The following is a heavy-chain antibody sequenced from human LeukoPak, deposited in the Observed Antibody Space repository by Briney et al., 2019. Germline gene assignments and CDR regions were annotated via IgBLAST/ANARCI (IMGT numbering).Heavy chain of an antibody. J-gene: IGHJ4*02. CDR3: ARDPTNVYCSSTSCYSFDY. V-gene: IGHV3-33*08. CDR2: IWYDGSNK. Sequence: GGSLRLSCAASGFTFSSYGMHWVRQAPGKGLEWVAVIWYDGSNKYYADSVKGRFTISRDNSKNTLYLQMNSLRAEDTAVYYCARDPTNVYCSSTSCYSFDYWGQGTLVTVSS. D-gene: IGHD2-2*01. CDR1: GFTFSSYG.